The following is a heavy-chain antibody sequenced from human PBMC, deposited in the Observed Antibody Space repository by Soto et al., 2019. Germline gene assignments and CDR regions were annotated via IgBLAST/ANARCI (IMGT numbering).Heavy chain of an antibody. D-gene: IGHD3-22*01. CDR2: IYYSGST. CDR3: ARDYYDSSGYYYWFDP. CDR1: GGSISSGGYY. J-gene: IGHJ5*02. Sequence: LSLTCTVSGGSISSGGYYWSWIRQHPGKGLEWIGYIYYSGSTYYNPSLKSRVTISVDTSKNQFSLKLSSVTAADTAVYYCARDYYDSSGYYYWFDPWGQGTLVTVSS. V-gene: IGHV4-31*03.